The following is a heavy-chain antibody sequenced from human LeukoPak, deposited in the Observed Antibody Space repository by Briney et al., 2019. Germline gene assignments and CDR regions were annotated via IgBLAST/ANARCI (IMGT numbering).Heavy chain of an antibody. CDR2: IFHIGST. CDR1: GGSISSYY. J-gene: IGHJ6*03. CDR3: ARGGLGYYCYMDV. V-gene: IGHV4-59*01. Sequence: PSETLSLTCTVSGGSISSYYWSWIRQPPGKGLEWIGNIFHIGSTNYNPSLKSRLTISVDKSKNQFSLNLNSVTTADTAVYYCARGGLGYYCYMDVWGRGTTVTVSS. D-gene: IGHD2-15*01.